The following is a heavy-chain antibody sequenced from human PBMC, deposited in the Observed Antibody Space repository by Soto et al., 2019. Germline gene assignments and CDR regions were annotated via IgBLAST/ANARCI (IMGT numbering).Heavy chain of an antibody. Sequence: GGSLRLSCAASGFTFSSYGMHWVRQAPGKGLEWVAVIWYDGSNKYYADSVKGRFTISRDNSKNTLYLQMNSLRAEDTAVYYCARDAIAAAGSLDYWGQGTLVTVSS. CDR2: IWYDGSNK. CDR1: GFTFSSYG. J-gene: IGHJ4*02. D-gene: IGHD6-13*01. CDR3: ARDAIAAAGSLDY. V-gene: IGHV3-33*01.